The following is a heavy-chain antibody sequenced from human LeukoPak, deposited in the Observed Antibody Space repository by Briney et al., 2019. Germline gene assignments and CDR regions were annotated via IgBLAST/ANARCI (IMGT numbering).Heavy chain of an antibody. CDR3: ASRTQYYYDSSGYFLFDY. Sequence: SETLSLTCTVSGGSISSGGYYWSWIRQPPGKGLEWIGYIYHSGSTYYNPSLKSRVTISVDRSKNQFSLKLSSVTAADTAVYYCASRTQYYYDSSGYFLFDYWGQGTLVTVSS. D-gene: IGHD3-22*01. J-gene: IGHJ4*02. CDR1: GGSISSGGYY. V-gene: IGHV4-30-2*01. CDR2: IYHSGST.